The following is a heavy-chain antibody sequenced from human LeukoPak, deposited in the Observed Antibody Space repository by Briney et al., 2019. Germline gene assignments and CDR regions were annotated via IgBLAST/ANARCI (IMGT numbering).Heavy chain of an antibody. V-gene: IGHV3-74*01. CDR3: TGPSFDASGMGFDP. Sequence: GGSLRLSCAASGFTFSRHWIHWVRQAPGKGPVWVSVISTDGSSTRYADSVKGRFTISRDNVKNTLYLQMNSLRVEDTAVYYCTGPSFDASGMGFDPWGQGALVTVSS. J-gene: IGHJ5*02. D-gene: IGHD3-10*01. CDR2: ISTDGSST. CDR1: GFTFSRHW.